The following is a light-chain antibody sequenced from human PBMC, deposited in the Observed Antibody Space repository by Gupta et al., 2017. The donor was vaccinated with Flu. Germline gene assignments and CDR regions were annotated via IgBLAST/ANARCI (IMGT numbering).Light chain of an antibody. CDR1: QSISSY. Sequence: DIHMTQSPSSLSASVGDRVTITCRASQSISSYLNWYQQKPGKAPKLLIYAASRLQSGVPSRFSGSGSGTDCTLTISSLQPEDVATYYCKQSYRTPHSFGQGTKLEIK. V-gene: IGKV1-39*01. CDR3: KQSYRTPHS. CDR2: AAS. J-gene: IGKJ2*03.